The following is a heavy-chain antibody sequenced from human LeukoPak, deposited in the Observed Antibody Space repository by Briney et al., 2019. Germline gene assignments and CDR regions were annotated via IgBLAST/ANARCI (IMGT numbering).Heavy chain of an antibody. CDR1: GFTFSSYA. CDR2: ISGSGGST. D-gene: IGHD6-19*01. V-gene: IGHV3-23*01. CDR3: AKDGGRAVAASYFDY. J-gene: IGHJ4*02. Sequence: PGGSLRLSCAASGFTFSSYAMSWVRQAPGKGLEWVSAISGSGGSTYYADSVKGRFTISRDNSKNTLYLQMNSLRAEDTAVYYCAKDGGRAVAASYFDYWGQGTLVTGSS.